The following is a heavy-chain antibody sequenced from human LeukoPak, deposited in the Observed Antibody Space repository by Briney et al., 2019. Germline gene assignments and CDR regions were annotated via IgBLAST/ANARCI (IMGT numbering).Heavy chain of an antibody. V-gene: IGHV4-59*01. Sequence: SETLSLTCTVSGGSISSYYWSWIRQPPVKGLEWIGYIYYSGSTNYNPSLKSRVTISVDTSKNQFSLKLSSVTAADTAVYYCAREYYYSLFDYWGQGTLVTVSS. CDR2: IYYSGST. J-gene: IGHJ4*02. D-gene: IGHD4-11*01. CDR3: AREYYYSLFDY. CDR1: GGSISSYY.